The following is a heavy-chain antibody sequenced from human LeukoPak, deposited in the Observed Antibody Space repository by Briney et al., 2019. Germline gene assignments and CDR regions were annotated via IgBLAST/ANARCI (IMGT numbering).Heavy chain of an antibody. V-gene: IGHV3-23*01. CDR1: GLTFSNYA. J-gene: IGHJ3*02. CDR3: ARDSKALGDAFDI. CDR2: ITGTSGRT. Sequence: GGSLRLSCEASGLTFSNYAMAWVRQAPGKGLEWVSLITGTSGRTYYAASVKGRFTISRDNAKNSLYLQMNSLRAEDTAVYYCARDSKALGDAFDIWGQGTMVTVSS.